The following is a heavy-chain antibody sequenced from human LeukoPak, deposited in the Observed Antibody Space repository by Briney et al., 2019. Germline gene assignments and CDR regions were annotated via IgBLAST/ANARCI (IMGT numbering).Heavy chain of an antibody. CDR1: GFTFDDYG. J-gene: IGHJ4*02. CDR2: INWNGGST. V-gene: IGHV3-20*04. Sequence: PGGSLRLSCAASGFTFDDYGMSWVRQAPGKGLEWVSGINWNGGSTGYADSVKGRFTISRDNAKNSLYLQMNSLRAEDTALYYCARAKGYYYVSSGYSTFDYWGQGTLVTVSS. CDR3: ARAKGYYYVSSGYSTFDY. D-gene: IGHD3-22*01.